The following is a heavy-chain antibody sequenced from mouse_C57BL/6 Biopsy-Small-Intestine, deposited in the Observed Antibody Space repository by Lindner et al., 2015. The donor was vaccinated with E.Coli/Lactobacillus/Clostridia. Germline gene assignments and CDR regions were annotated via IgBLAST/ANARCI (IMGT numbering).Heavy chain of an antibody. CDR1: GYTFTDYY. Sequence: VQLQESGPVLVKPGASVKMSCKASGYTFTDYYMNWVKQSLGKSLEWIGVINPYNGGASYNQKFKGKATLTVDKSSSSAYMELNSLTSEDSAVYYCARRWDSSGYIFAYWGQGTLVTVSA. J-gene: IGHJ3*01. D-gene: IGHD3-2*02. V-gene: IGHV1-19*01. CDR3: ARRWDSSGYIFAY. CDR2: INPYNGGA.